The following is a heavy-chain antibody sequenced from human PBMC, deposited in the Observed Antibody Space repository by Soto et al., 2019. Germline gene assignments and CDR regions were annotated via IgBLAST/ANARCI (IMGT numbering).Heavy chain of an antibody. CDR1: GGSISSYY. CDR2: IYYSGST. Sequence: QVQLQESGPGLVTPPETLSLTCTVSGGSISSYYWSWIRQPPGKGLEWIGYIYYSGSTNYNPSLKSRVTISVDTSKNQFSLKLSSVTAADTAMYYCARVFRRAMHAFDIWGQGTMVTVSS. J-gene: IGHJ3*02. D-gene: IGHD2-2*01. V-gene: IGHV4-59*01. CDR3: ARVFRRAMHAFDI.